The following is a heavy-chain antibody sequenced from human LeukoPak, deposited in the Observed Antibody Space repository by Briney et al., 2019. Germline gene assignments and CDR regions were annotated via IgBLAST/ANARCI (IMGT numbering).Heavy chain of an antibody. CDR1: EFTFNSYA. Sequence: ASVKVSCKASEFTFNSYAMHWVRQAPGQRLEWMGWINAGDTNAKYSQKFQGRVTITRDTSASTAYLELSSLKSEDTAVYYCARGTVAGTSVGDRYGVDVWGQGTTVTVSS. V-gene: IGHV1-3*01. J-gene: IGHJ6*02. D-gene: IGHD6-19*01. CDR2: INAGDTNA. CDR3: ARGTVAGTSVGDRYGVDV.